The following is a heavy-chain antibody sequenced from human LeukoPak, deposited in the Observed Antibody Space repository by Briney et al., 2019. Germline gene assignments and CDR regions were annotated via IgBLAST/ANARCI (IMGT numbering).Heavy chain of an antibody. CDR3: ARSHCSGGSCYSGWYFDL. CDR1: GYSFTSYW. Sequence: GESLKISCKGSGYSFTSYWIGWVRQMPGKGLEWMEIMYPGDSDTRYSPSFQGQVTISADKSISIAYLQWSSLKASDTAMYYCARSHCSGGSCYSGWYFDLWGRGTLVTVSS. V-gene: IGHV5-51*01. J-gene: IGHJ2*01. D-gene: IGHD2-15*01. CDR2: MYPGDSDT.